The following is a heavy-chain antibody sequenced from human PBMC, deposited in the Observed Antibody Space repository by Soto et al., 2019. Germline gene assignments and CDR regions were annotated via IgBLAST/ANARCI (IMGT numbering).Heavy chain of an antibody. CDR1: GFTFSDYY. CDR2: ISSSSSYT. CDR3: ARASSPPTFYDFWSGYPPHFDY. V-gene: IGHV3-11*06. J-gene: IGHJ4*02. Sequence: QVQLVESGGGLVKPGGSLRLSCAASGFTFSDYYMSWIRQAPGKGLEWVSYISSSSSYTNYADSVKGRFTISRDNAKNSLYLQMNSLRAEDTAVYYCARASSPPTFYDFWSGYPPHFDYWGQGTLVTVSS. D-gene: IGHD3-3*01.